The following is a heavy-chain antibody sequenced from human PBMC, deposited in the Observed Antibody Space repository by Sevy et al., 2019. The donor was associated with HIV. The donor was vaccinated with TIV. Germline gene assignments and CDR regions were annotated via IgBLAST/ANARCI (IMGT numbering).Heavy chain of an antibody. CDR3: ANKRGYSHGPFDY. CDR1: GGSLSSSDSY. V-gene: IGHV4-30-4*01. Sequence: SETLSLTCTVSGGSLSSSDSYWSWIRQPPGKGLEWLGYIHYTGGTYYNPFLNSRVAMSVDTSEEQFSLRLSFLTAADTALYYCANKRGYSHGPFDYWGQGILVTVSS. CDR2: IHYTGGT. J-gene: IGHJ4*02. D-gene: IGHD5-12*01.